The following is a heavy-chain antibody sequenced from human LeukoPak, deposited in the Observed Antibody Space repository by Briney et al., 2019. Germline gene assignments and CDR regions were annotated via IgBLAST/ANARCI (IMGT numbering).Heavy chain of an antibody. D-gene: IGHD5-18*01. J-gene: IGHJ4*02. Sequence: GGSLRLSCAASGFAFSDYYMSWIRQAPGKELEWVSYISSSGSTIYYADSVKGRFTISRDNAKNSLYLQMNSLRAEDTAVYYCARGFRRGYSYGYNFDYWGQGTLVTVSS. V-gene: IGHV3-11*04. CDR1: GFAFSDYY. CDR3: ARGFRRGYSYGYNFDY. CDR2: ISSSGSTI.